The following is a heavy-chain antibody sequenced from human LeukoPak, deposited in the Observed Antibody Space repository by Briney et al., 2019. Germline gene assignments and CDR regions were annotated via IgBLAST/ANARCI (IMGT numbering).Heavy chain of an antibody. V-gene: IGHV3-9*01. Sequence: PGGSLRLSCAASGFTFSSYSMNWVRQAPGKGLEWVSGISWNSGSIGYADSVKGRFTISRDNAKNSLYLQMNSLRAEDTALYYCAKDINSGSYSGAYYFDYWGQGTLVTVSS. D-gene: IGHD1-26*01. CDR2: ISWNSGSI. J-gene: IGHJ4*02. CDR1: GFTFSSYS. CDR3: AKDINSGSYSGAYYFDY.